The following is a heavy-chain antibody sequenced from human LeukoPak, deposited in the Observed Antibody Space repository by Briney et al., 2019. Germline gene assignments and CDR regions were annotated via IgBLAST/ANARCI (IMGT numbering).Heavy chain of an antibody. Sequence: GGSLRLSCAASGFTLSSYGMHWVRQAPGKGLEWVAVISYDGSNKYYADSVKGRFTISRDNSKNTLYLQMNSLRAEDTAVYYCAKDGRVGRDGYCSAWGQGTLVTVSS. J-gene: IGHJ5*02. V-gene: IGHV3-30*18. D-gene: IGHD2-15*01. CDR1: GFTLSSYG. CDR2: ISYDGSNK. CDR3: AKDGRVGRDGYCSA.